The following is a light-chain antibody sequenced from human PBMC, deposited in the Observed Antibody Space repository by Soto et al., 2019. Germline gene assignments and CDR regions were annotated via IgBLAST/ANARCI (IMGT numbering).Light chain of an antibody. CDR1: ESVSDNF. CDR2: AAS. V-gene: IGKV3-20*01. CDR3: QQYLGSGT. Sequence: EIVLTQSPGTLSLSPGGSAALSCRSTESVSDNFLAWYQQKPGQAPRLLIYAASSRATGIPDRFSGSGSGTDCTLTISRLEPDDFAVYYCQQYLGSGTFGQGPK. J-gene: IGKJ1*01.